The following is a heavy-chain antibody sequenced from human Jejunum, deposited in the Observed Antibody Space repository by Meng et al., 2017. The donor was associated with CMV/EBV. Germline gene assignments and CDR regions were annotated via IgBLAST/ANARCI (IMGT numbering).Heavy chain of an antibody. V-gene: IGHV4-59*02. CDR1: GGYVSKYY. D-gene: IGHD2-2*01. CDR2: IYNSGDI. J-gene: IGHJ5*01. CDR3: VRHGDCSSGSCYYHWLDP. Sequence: QVDLWGSGPGLLRPSGTLSLTCSVSGGYVSKYYWGWIRQTPGGGLEWLGYIYNSGDIYYNPFLEGRVTISTDTSKNQFSLKLRYVTAADTAVYYCVRHGDCSSGSCYYHWLDPWGQGSLVTVSS.